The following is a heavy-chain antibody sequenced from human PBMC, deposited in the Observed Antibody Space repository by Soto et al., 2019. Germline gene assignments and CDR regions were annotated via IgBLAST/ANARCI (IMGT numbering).Heavy chain of an antibody. Sequence: QVQLQESGPGLVKPSETLSLTCTVSGGSISSYYWSWIRQPPGKGLEWIGYIYYSGSTNYNPSLKGRVTISVDTSKTPFSLKLSSVTAADTAVYYCARVDCSGGSCYSLYFDLWGRGTLVTVSS. J-gene: IGHJ2*01. V-gene: IGHV4-59*01. CDR2: IYYSGST. CDR3: ARVDCSGGSCYSLYFDL. D-gene: IGHD2-15*01. CDR1: GGSISSYY.